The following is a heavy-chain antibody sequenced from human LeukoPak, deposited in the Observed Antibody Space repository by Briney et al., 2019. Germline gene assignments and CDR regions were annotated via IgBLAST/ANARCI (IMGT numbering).Heavy chain of an antibody. Sequence: SETLSLTCTVSGGSISSYYWSWIRQPPGKGLEWIGYIYYSGSTNYNPSLKSRVTISRDTSKNHFSLKLSSVTAADTAVYYCARERFDLSYYYYMDVWGKGTAVTISS. D-gene: IGHD3-10*01. CDR3: ARERFDLSYYYYMDV. CDR1: GGSISSYY. V-gene: IGHV4-59*01. CDR2: IYYSGST. J-gene: IGHJ6*03.